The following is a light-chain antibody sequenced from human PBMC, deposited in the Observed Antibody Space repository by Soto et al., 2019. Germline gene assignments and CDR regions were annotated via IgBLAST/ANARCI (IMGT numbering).Light chain of an antibody. CDR3: HQVYTYPRT. CDR2: GAS. V-gene: IGKV1-9*01. CDR1: QGVRSY. Sequence: IQLTQSPSSLSASVGDRVTITCRASQGVRSYLAWFQQRPGKVPKLLIFGASTLQNGVPARFSGGGFGTEFTLTITSLQPEDFATYYCHQVYTYPRTFGQGTKVEIK. J-gene: IGKJ1*01.